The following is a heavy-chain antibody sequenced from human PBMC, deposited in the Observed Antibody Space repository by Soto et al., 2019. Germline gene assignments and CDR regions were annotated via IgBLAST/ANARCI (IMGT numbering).Heavy chain of an antibody. CDR3: AKDRGSGSYAANYYYYGMDV. D-gene: IGHD3-10*01. CDR2: INWNSGSI. J-gene: IGHJ6*02. CDR1: GFSFDDYA. V-gene: IGHV3-9*01. Sequence: GGSLRLSCAASGFSFDDYAIHWVRQAPGKGLEWVSGINWNSGSIGYADSVKGRLTISRDNAKTSLYLQMNSLRVEDTALYYCAKDRGSGSYAANYYYYGMDVWGQGTTVTVSS.